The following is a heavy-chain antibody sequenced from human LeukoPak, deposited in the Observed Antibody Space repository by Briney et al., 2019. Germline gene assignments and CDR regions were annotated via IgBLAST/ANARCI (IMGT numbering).Heavy chain of an antibody. Sequence: GRSLRLSCAASGFTFSSYAMHWVRQAPGKGLEWVAVISYDGSNKYYADSVKGRFTISRDNSKNTLYLEMNSLRAEDTAVYYCARDAGPHDFWSGYSTRYNWFDPWGQGTLVTVSS. D-gene: IGHD3-3*01. CDR2: ISYDGSNK. J-gene: IGHJ5*02. CDR3: ARDAGPHDFWSGYSTRYNWFDP. V-gene: IGHV3-30-3*01. CDR1: GFTFSSYA.